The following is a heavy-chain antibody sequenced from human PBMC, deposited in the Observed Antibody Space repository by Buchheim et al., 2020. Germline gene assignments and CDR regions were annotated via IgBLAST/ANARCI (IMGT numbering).Heavy chain of an antibody. V-gene: IGHV1-2*02. CDR1: GYTFTGYY. CDR3: AISSSWGFSGNTDY. Sequence: QVQLVQSGAEVKKPGASVKVSCKASGYTFTGYYMHWVRQAPGQGLEWMGWINPNSGGPNYAQKFQGRVTMTRDTSISPASMELSRLRSDDTAVYYCAISSSWGFSGNTDYWGQGTL. CDR2: INPNSGGP. J-gene: IGHJ4*02. D-gene: IGHD6-13*01.